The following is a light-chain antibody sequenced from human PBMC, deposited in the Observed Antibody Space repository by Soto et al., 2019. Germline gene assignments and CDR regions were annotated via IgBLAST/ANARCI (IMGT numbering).Light chain of an antibody. CDR3: QQYNNFPGT. Sequence: DIQMTQSPSTLSASVGDSITITCRASQSVSAWVAWYQQKPGKAPKVVIYDASSLESGVPSRFAGSRSGTEFTLTINSLQPDDSATYYCQQYNNFPGTFGQGTTVEIK. J-gene: IGKJ1*01. CDR2: DAS. V-gene: IGKV1-5*01. CDR1: QSVSAW.